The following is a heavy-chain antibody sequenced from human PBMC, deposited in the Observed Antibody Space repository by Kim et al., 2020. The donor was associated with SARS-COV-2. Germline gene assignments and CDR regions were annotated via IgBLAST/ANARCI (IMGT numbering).Heavy chain of an antibody. D-gene: IGHD6-13*01. CDR1: GFTFSSSW. Sequence: GGSLRLSCAASGFTFSSSWMIWVRQAPGKGLVWVAQINQDGIARTYVASVKGRLPISRDNSKNPLYLQMNTLRAEDPAQYSCSRVISSLQLAHRGTGATV. J-gene: IGHJ6*03. CDR2: INQDGIAR. CDR3: SRVISSLQLAH. V-gene: IGHV3-7*01.